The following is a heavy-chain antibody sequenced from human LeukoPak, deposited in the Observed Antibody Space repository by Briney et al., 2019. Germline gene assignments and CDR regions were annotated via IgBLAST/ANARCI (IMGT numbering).Heavy chain of an antibody. CDR2: ISGSGGST. CDR3: ARRRGYQDYYYYYYYMDV. CDR1: GFTFSRCA. V-gene: IGHV3-23*01. D-gene: IGHD3-16*02. Sequence: GGSLRLSCAASGFTFSRCAMSWVRQAPGKGLEWVSGISGSGGSTYYADSVKGRFTISRDNSKNTLYLQMNSLRAEDTAVYYCARRRGYQDYYYYYYYMDVWGKGTTVTVSS. J-gene: IGHJ6*03.